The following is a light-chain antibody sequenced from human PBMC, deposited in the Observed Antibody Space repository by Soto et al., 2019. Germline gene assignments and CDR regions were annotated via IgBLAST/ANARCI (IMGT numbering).Light chain of an antibody. CDR1: TSNIGNNY. Sequence: QLVLTQPPSVSAAPGQPVTISCSGETSNIGNNYVSWYQQLPGTAPKLLIYDTNNRPSGIPDRFSGSKSGTSATLGITGLQTGDEAVYYCGAWDSSLSGVLFGGGTSSPS. CDR2: DTN. J-gene: IGLJ2*01. CDR3: GAWDSSLSGVL. V-gene: IGLV1-51*01.